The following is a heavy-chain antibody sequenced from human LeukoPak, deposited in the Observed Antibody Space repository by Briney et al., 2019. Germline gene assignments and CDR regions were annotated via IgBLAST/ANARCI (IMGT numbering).Heavy chain of an antibody. J-gene: IGHJ4*02. CDR1: GGSISSGDYY. V-gene: IGHV4-30-4*08. Sequence: SQTLSLTCTVSGGSISSGDYYWSWIRQPPGKGLEWIGYIYYSGSTYYNPSLKSRVTISVDTSKNQFSLKLSSVTAADTAVYYCARGPLIRGGYPSYYYFDYWGQGTLVTVSS. D-gene: IGHD5-12*01. CDR3: ARGPLIRGGYPSYYYFDY. CDR2: IYYSGST.